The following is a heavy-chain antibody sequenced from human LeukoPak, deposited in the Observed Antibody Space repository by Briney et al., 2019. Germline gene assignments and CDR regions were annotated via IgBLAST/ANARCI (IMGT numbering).Heavy chain of an antibody. Sequence: PSQTLSLTCTVSGGSISSGSHYWSWIRQPAGKGLEWIGRIYTSGSTNNNPSLKSRVTISVDTSKNQFSLKLSSVTAADTAVYYCARVLVDSSGYYSWGAFDIWGQGTMVTVSS. CDR2: IYTSGST. CDR1: GGSISSGSHY. CDR3: ARVLVDSSGYYSWGAFDI. J-gene: IGHJ3*02. V-gene: IGHV4-61*02. D-gene: IGHD3-22*01.